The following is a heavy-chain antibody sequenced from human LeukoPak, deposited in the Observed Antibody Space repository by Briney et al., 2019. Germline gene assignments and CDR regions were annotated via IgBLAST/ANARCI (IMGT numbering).Heavy chain of an antibody. Sequence: SVKVSCKASGGTFSSYAISWVRQAPGQGLEWMGGIIPIFGTATYAQKFQGRVTITADESTSTAYMELSSLRSEDTAVYYCARDGGFWSGYSYYFDYWGQGTLVTVSS. CDR1: GGTFSSYA. CDR2: IIPIFGTA. CDR3: ARDGGFWSGYSYYFDY. D-gene: IGHD3-3*01. V-gene: IGHV1-69*13. J-gene: IGHJ4*02.